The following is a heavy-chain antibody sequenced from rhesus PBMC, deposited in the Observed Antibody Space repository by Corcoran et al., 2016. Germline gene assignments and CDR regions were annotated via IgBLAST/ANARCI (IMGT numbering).Heavy chain of an antibody. J-gene: IGHJ4*01. CDR3: ATLLPGNVAY. D-gene: IGHD2-15*01. CDR2: IDPSDSDT. CDR1: GYSFTSYW. V-gene: IGHV5-2*01. Sequence: EVQLVQSGAEVKRPGESLKISCKTSGYSFTSYWISWVRQMPGKGLAWMGAIDPSDSDTRDSPSCHGQVTISADKSISTAYLQWSSLKASDTATYYCATLLPGNVAYWGQGVLVTVSS.